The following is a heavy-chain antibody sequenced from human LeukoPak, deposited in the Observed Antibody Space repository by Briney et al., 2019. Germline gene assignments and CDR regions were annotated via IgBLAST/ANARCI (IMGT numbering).Heavy chain of an antibody. CDR2: IWYDGSNK. Sequence: GGSLRLSCAASGFTFSSYGMHWVRQAPGKGLEWVAVIWYDGSNKYYADSVKGRFTISRDNSKNTLYLQMNSLRAEDTAVYYCAKALELLYFDYWGQGTLVTVSS. CDR1: GFTFSSYG. V-gene: IGHV3-30*02. CDR3: AKALELLYFDY. D-gene: IGHD1-7*01. J-gene: IGHJ4*02.